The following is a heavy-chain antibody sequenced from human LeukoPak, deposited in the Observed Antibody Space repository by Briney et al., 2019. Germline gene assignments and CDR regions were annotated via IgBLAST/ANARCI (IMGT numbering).Heavy chain of an antibody. V-gene: IGHV4-59*02. CDR1: DDSVNTYC. D-gene: IGHD4-11*01. CDR3: AMSNTVRRPFFDP. Sequence: KPSETLSLTCIGSDDSVNTYCCSWIRQAPGKGLEWIGYIYNRGSTKYNPSLKSRATISVDTSKNQFSLKLTSVTAAETAVYYCAMSNTVRRPFFDPWGQGTLVTVSS. J-gene: IGHJ5*02. CDR2: IYNRGST.